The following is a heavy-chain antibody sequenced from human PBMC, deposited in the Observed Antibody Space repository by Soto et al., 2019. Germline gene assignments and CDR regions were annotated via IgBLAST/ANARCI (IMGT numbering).Heavy chain of an antibody. CDR2: MNPYSGNT. V-gene: IGHV1-8*01. CDR3: ARRKERSGPHYFDY. D-gene: IGHD6-25*01. CDR1: GYTFTTYD. Sequence: GASVKVSCKASGYTFTTYDISWVRQATGQGLEWMGWMNPYSGNTGYAQKFQGRVTVTRNTSISTVYMELSGLRPDDTAVYYCARRKERSGPHYFDYWGQGSQATVSS. J-gene: IGHJ4*02.